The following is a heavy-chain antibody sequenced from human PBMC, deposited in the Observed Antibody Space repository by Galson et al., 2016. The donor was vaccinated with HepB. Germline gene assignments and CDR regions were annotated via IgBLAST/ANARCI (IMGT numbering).Heavy chain of an antibody. V-gene: IGHV4-61*02. J-gene: IGHJ4*02. Sequence: LSLTCTVSGGSINNGNYYWSWIRQPAGKGLEWIGRIYGSGNTNHNTSLKSRVTMPVDTSKNRISLRLTSVTAADTAVYYCARVTVSSGWSIDYWGQGTLVTVSS. D-gene: IGHD6-19*01. CDR1: GGSINNGNYY. CDR2: IYGSGNT. CDR3: ARVTVSSGWSIDY.